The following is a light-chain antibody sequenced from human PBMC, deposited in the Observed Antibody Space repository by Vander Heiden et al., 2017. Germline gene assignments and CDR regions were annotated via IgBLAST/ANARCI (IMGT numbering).Light chain of an antibody. CDR3: SSYTSSTTLVV. J-gene: IGLJ2*01. CDR2: DVS. Sequence: QSALTQPASVSGSPGQSIPISCTGTSSDIGSYNYVSWYQQHPCKAPKLLIYDVSNRPSGVSNRFSGSKSGNTASLTISGLQAEDEADYYCSSYTSSTTLVVFGGGTKLTVL. V-gene: IGLV2-14*03. CDR1: SSDIGSYNY.